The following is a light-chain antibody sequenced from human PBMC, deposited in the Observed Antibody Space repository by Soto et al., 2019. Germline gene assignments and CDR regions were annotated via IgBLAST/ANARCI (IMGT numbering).Light chain of an antibody. CDR1: QNVDSNY. J-gene: IGKJ1*01. CDR2: AAS. Sequence: EIVLTQSPGTLSLSPGERATLSCRASQNVDSNYLAWYQQKPGQAPRIIIFAASGRATGIPDRFSGSGSGTDFTLTISSLQSEDFAVYYCQQYNNWPPWTFGQGTKV. CDR3: QQYNNWPPWT. V-gene: IGKV3-20*01.